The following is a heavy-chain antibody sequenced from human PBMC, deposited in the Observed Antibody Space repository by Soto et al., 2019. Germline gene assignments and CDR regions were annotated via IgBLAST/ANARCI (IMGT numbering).Heavy chain of an antibody. D-gene: IGHD2-2*01. CDR2: ISGSGGST. Sequence: GSLRLSCAASGFTFSSYAMSGVRQAPGKGLEWVSAISGSGGSTYYADSVKGRFTISRDNSKNTLYLQMNSLRAEDTAVYYCAKPTRSQLLFASFDYWGQGTLVTVSS. CDR1: GFTFSSYA. V-gene: IGHV3-23*01. J-gene: IGHJ4*02. CDR3: AKPTRSQLLFASFDY.